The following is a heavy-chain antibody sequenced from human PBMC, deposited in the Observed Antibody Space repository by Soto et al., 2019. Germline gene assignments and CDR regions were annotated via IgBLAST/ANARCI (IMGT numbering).Heavy chain of an antibody. J-gene: IGHJ4*02. Sequence: PGGSLRLSCAASGFTLSSYGMHWVRQAPGKGLEWVAVISYDGSDKYYADSVKGRFTISRDNSKNTLYLQMNSLRAEDTAVYYCAKDIAVAGTTWNFDYWGQGTLVTVSS. V-gene: IGHV3-30*18. CDR1: GFTLSSYG. CDR3: AKDIAVAGTTWNFDY. CDR2: ISYDGSDK. D-gene: IGHD6-19*01.